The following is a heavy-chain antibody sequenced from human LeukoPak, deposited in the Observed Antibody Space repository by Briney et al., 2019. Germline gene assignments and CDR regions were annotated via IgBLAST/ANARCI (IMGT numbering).Heavy chain of an antibody. CDR1: GFTFSTYS. CDR3: ARDFGRNGDFHAFDI. V-gene: IGHV3-21*01. CDR2: ITSSSNYI. D-gene: IGHD4-17*01. J-gene: IGHJ3*02. Sequence: GGSLRLSCAAFGFTFSTYSMNWVRQAPGKGLEWVSSITSSSNYIHYGDSVKGRFTISRDNAKNSLYLQMNSLRAEDTAVYYCARDFGRNGDFHAFDIWGQGTMVTVSS.